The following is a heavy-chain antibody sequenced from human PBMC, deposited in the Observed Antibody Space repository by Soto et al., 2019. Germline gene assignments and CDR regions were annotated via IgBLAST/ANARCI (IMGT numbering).Heavy chain of an antibody. CDR2: IYYSGST. CDR1: GGSITSSSYS. V-gene: IGHV4-39*01. CDR3: ASPKIAFYNLFDP. J-gene: IGHJ5*02. D-gene: IGHD3-3*02. Sequence: QLQLQESGPGLVRPSETLSLTCTVSGGSITSSSYSWGWIRQPPGKGLEWIGSIYYSGSTYYNPSLKSRVTISVDTSKNQFSLKLSSVTAADTAVYYCASPKIAFYNLFDPWGQGTLVTVSS.